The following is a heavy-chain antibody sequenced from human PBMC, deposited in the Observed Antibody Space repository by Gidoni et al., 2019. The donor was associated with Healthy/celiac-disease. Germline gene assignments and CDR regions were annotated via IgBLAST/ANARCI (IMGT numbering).Heavy chain of an antibody. J-gene: IGHJ6*02. CDR3: ARDPGTVTTYYYYYGRDV. CDR1: GFTFSSYG. Sequence: QVQLVESGGGVVQPGRSLRLSCAASGFTFSSYGMHWVRQAPGKGLEWVAVIWYDGSNKYYADSVKGRFTISRDNSKNTLYLQMNSLRAEDTAVYYCARDPGTVTTYYYYYGRDVWGQGTTVTVSS. D-gene: IGHD4-17*01. V-gene: IGHV3-33*01. CDR2: IWYDGSNK.